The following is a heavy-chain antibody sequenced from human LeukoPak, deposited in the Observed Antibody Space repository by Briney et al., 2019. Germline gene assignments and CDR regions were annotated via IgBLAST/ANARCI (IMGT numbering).Heavy chain of an antibody. V-gene: IGHV3-7*01. CDR1: GFTFSSYA. Sequence: PGGSLRLSCAASGFTFSSYAMSWVRQAPGKGLEWVANIKQDGSEKYYVDSVKGRFTISRDNAKNSLYLQMNSLRAEDTAVYYCVLLNYWGQGTLVTVSS. J-gene: IGHJ4*02. CDR2: IKQDGSEK. CDR3: VLLNY.